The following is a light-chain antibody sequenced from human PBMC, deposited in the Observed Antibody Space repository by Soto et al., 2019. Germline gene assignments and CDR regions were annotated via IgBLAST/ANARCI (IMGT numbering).Light chain of an antibody. CDR3: QQFSSYST. CDR2: AVT. CDR1: QSIDNW. V-gene: IGKV1-5*01. J-gene: IGKJ1*01. Sequence: DIQMTQSPSTLSASVGDRVTITCRASQSIDNWLAWYQQKPGKAPKLLIYAVTTLETGVPSRFSSSGSGTEFTLTIKSLQPDDFAAYYCQQFSSYSTFGQGTKVEIK.